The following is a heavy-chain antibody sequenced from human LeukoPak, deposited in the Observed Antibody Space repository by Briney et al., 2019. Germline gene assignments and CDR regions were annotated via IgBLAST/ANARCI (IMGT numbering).Heavy chain of an antibody. Sequence: GGSLRLSCAASGFTFSSYSMNWVRQAPGKGLEWVSSISSSSSYIYYADSVKGRFTISRDNAKNSLYLQMNSLRAEDTAVHYCARVRYFDWLPEYLDYWGQGTRVTVSS. CDR1: GFTFSSYS. D-gene: IGHD3-9*01. CDR2: ISSSSSYI. J-gene: IGHJ4*02. CDR3: ARVRYFDWLPEYLDY. V-gene: IGHV3-21*01.